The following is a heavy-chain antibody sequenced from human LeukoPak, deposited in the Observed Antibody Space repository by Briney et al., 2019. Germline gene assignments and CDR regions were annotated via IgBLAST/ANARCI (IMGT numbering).Heavy chain of an antibody. CDR2: IRYDGSNK. D-gene: IGHD1-26*01. V-gene: IGHV3-30*02. J-gene: IGHJ6*02. CDR3: AKGGNYYYYYGMDV. Sequence: GGSLGLSCAASGFTFSSYGMHWVRQAPGKGLEWVAFIRYDGSNKYYADSVKGRFTISRDNSKNTLYLQMNSLRAEDTAVYYCAKGGNYYYYYGMDVWGQGTTVTVSS. CDR1: GFTFSSYG.